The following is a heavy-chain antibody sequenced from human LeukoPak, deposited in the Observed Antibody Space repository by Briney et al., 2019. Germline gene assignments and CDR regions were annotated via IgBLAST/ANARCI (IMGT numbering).Heavy chain of an antibody. J-gene: IGHJ4*02. CDR3: ASLDSSGYYYSDY. Sequence: PSETLSLTCTVSGGSISTYYWSWIRQPPGKGLEWIGYIYYSGSTDYNPSLKSRVTISVDTSKNQFSLKLSSVTAADTALYYCASLDSSGYYYSDYWGQGTLVTVSS. V-gene: IGHV4-59*01. CDR1: GGSISTYY. D-gene: IGHD3-22*01. CDR2: IYYSGST.